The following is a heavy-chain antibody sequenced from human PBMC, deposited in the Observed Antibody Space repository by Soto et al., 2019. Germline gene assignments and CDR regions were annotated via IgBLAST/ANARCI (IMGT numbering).Heavy chain of an antibody. CDR3: ARGFHCTNGVCYYYFDY. J-gene: IGHJ4*02. Sequence: GASVKVSCKASGYTFTGYYMHWVRQAPGQGLEWMGGIIPIFGTANYAQKFQGRVTITADESTSTSYMELSSLRSDDTAVYYCARGFHCTNGVCYYYFDYWGQGTLVTVSS. D-gene: IGHD2-8*01. CDR1: GYTFTGYY. CDR2: IIPIFGTA. V-gene: IGHV1-69*13.